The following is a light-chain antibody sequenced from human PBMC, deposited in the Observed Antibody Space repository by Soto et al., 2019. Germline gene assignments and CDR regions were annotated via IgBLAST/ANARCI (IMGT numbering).Light chain of an antibody. V-gene: IGKV1-39*01. J-gene: IGKJ1*01. CDR3: QQSYGTPWT. CDR1: RTIGPY. CDR2: DVS. Sequence: DIQMTQSQSSLPASVEARLPITSGESRTIGPYLNWYQQKPGKAPNLLIYDVSSLQSGVPSRFSGSGSGTDFSLTISSLQPEDFATYYCQQSYGTPWTFGQGTKVEIK.